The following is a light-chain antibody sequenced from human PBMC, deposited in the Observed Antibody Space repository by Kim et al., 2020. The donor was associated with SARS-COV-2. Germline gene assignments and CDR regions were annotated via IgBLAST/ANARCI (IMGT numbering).Light chain of an antibody. V-gene: IGKV1-39*01. Sequence: SVGDRVTLACRASQSIGTRLNWYQQRPGKAPKLLIYAASSLQSGVPSRFSGSGSGTDFTLTISSLQPEDFATYFCQQSHSTPWLTFGGGTKVDIK. J-gene: IGKJ4*01. CDR2: AAS. CDR1: QSIGTR. CDR3: QQSHSTPWLT.